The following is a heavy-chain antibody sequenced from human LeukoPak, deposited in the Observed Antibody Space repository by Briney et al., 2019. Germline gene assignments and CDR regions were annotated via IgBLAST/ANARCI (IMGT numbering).Heavy chain of an antibody. V-gene: IGHV3-7*01. J-gene: IGHJ4*02. CDR2: IKQDGNER. D-gene: IGHD6-19*01. CDR1: GFTFSNYW. CDR3: ARDSSGWRPLDY. Sequence: PGGSLRLSCAASGFTFSNYWMTWVRQAPGKGLEWVANIKQDGNERYYVDSVKGRFTISRDNAKNSLYLQMNSLRVEDTAVYYCARDSSGWRPLDYWGRGTLVTVSS.